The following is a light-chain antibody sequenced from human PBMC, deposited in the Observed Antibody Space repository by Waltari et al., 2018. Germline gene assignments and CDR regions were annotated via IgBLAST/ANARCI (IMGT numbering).Light chain of an antibody. CDR1: SSDVGGYNY. Sequence: QSALTQPASVSGSPGQSITLSCTGTSSDVGGYNYVSWYQQHPDKAPKLMIYDVSDRPSGVSNRFSGSKSGNTASLTISGLQTEDEADYYCTSYTTTSPLVFGTGTRVTVL. CDR2: DVS. CDR3: TSYTTTSPLV. V-gene: IGLV2-14*03. J-gene: IGLJ1*01.